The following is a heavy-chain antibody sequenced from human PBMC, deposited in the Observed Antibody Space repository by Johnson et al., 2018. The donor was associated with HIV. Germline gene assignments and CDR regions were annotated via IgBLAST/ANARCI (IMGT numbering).Heavy chain of an antibody. CDR2: ISYDGTNK. D-gene: IGHD6-13*01. CDR3: ARGRKDIDAADGLDNDAFDM. V-gene: IGHV3-30*04. J-gene: IGHJ3*02. Sequence: QVYLVESGGGVVQPGRSLRIYCAVSEFTFSNYAMHWVRLTPGKGLQWVAVISYDGTNKYYADPVKGRFTISRDTSKNTLYLQMDSLRGEDSALYYCARGRKDIDAADGLDNDAFDMWGQGTLVTVSS. CDR1: EFTFSNYA.